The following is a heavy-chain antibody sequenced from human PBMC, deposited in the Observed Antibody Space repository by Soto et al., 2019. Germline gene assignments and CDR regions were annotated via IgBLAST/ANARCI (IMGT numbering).Heavy chain of an antibody. CDR2: ISWNSGSI. Sequence: GGSLRLSCAASGFTFDDYAMHWVRQAPGKGLEWVSGISWNSGSIGYADSVKGRFTISRDNAKNSLYLQMNSLRAEDTALYYCAKDHRRWYYAFDIWGQGTMVTVSS. CDR3: AKDHRRWYYAFDI. D-gene: IGHD6-13*01. CDR1: GFTFDDYA. V-gene: IGHV3-9*01. J-gene: IGHJ3*02.